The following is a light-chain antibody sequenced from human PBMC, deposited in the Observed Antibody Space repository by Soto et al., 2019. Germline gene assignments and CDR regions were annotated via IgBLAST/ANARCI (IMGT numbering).Light chain of an antibody. CDR3: AAWDDSLSGRV. J-gene: IGLJ3*02. CDR2: SNN. V-gene: IGLV1-47*02. CDR1: SSNIGSNY. Sequence: QSVLTQPPSASVTPGQRVTISCSGSSSNIGSNYVYWYQQLPGTAPKLLIYSNNQRPSGVPDRFSGSKSGTSASLAISGLRAEDEADYYCAAWDDSLSGRVFGGGTKLTVL.